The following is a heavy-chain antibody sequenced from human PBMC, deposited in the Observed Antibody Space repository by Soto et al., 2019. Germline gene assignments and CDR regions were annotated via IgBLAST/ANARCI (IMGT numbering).Heavy chain of an antibody. Sequence: SETLSLTCTVSGGSISSYYWSWIRQPPGEGLEWIGYIYYSGSTNYNPSLKSRVTISVDTSKNQFSLKLSSVTAADTAVYYCARSTDSSGWRFDYWGQGTLVTVSS. CDR1: GGSISSYY. CDR3: ARSTDSSGWRFDY. CDR2: IYYSGST. V-gene: IGHV4-59*01. D-gene: IGHD6-19*01. J-gene: IGHJ4*02.